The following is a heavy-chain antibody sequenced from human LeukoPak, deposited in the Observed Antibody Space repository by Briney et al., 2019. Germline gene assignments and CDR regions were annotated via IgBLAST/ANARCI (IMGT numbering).Heavy chain of an antibody. D-gene: IGHD3-10*01. CDR1: GFTFSSYA. Sequence: GGSLRLSCAASGFTFSSYAMSWVRQAPGKGLEGVSSISSSGGSTYYADSVKGRFTISRDNAKNSLYLQMNSLRAEDTAVYYCARDSRVRGVDYWGQGTLVTVSS. V-gene: IGHV3-23*01. J-gene: IGHJ4*02. CDR3: ARDSRVRGVDY. CDR2: ISSSGGST.